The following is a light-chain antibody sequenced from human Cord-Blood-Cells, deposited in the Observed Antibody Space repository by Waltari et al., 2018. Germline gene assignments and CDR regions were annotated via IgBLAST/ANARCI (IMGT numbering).Light chain of an antibody. Sequence: EIVLTQSPGTLSLSPGERATLSCRARQSVSSSYLAWYQQKPGQAPRLLIYGASSRATGIPDRFRGSGSGTDFTLTISRLEPEYCAVYYCQQYGSSPLTFGGGTKVEIK. J-gene: IGKJ4*01. V-gene: IGKV3-20*01. CDR3: QQYGSSPLT. CDR1: QSVSSSY. CDR2: GAS.